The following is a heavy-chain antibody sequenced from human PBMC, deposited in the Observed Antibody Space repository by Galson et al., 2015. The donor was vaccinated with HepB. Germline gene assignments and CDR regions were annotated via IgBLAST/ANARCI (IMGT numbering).Heavy chain of an antibody. CDR1: GGTFSSYA. CDR2: IIPIFGTA. J-gene: IGHJ2*01. D-gene: IGHD6-19*01. V-gene: IGHV1-69*13. Sequence: SVKVSCKASGGTFSSYAISWVRQAPGQGLEWMGGIIPIFGTANYAQKFQGRVTITADESTSTAYMELSSLRSEDTAVYYCARGARDSSGWYRYFDLWGRGTLVTVSS. CDR3: ARGARDSSGWYRYFDL.